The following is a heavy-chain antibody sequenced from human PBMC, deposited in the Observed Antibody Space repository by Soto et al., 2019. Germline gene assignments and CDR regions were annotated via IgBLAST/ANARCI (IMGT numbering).Heavy chain of an antibody. D-gene: IGHD5-12*01. CDR3: AKDIHGGQIVATIDY. CDR2: ISWNSGSI. CDR1: GFTFDDYA. Sequence: GGSLRLSCAASGFTFDDYAMHWVRQAPGKGLEWVSGISWNSGSIGYADSVKGRFTISRDNAKNSLYLQMNSLRAEDTALYYCAKDIHGGQIVATIDYWGQGTLVTVSS. J-gene: IGHJ4*02. V-gene: IGHV3-9*01.